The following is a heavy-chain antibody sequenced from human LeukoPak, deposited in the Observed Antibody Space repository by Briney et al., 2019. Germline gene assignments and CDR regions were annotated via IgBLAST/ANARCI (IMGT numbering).Heavy chain of an antibody. CDR3: TTDGVITMVRGGFPIWEYFQH. D-gene: IGHD3-10*01. Sequence: PGGSLRLSCAASGFTFSNAWMSWVRQAPGKGLEWVGRIKSKTDGGTTDYAAPVKGRFTISRDDSKNTLYLQMNSLKTEDTAVYYCTTDGVITMVRGGFPIWEYFQHWGQGTLVTVSS. CDR2: IKSKTDGGTT. J-gene: IGHJ1*01. CDR1: GFTFSNAW. V-gene: IGHV3-15*01.